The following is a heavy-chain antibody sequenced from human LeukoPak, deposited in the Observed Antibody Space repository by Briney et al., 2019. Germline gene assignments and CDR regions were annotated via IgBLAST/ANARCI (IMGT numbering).Heavy chain of an antibody. D-gene: IGHD2-2*01. CDR2: IYHSGCT. Sequence: SETLSLTCAVSGYSISSGYYWGWIRQPPGKGLEWIGSIYHSGCTYYNPSLKSRVTISVDTSKNQFSLKLSSVTAADTAVYYCARDLSACSSTSCYGSWFDPWGQGTLVTVSS. CDR1: GYSISSGYY. J-gene: IGHJ5*02. V-gene: IGHV4-38-2*02. CDR3: ARDLSACSSTSCYGSWFDP.